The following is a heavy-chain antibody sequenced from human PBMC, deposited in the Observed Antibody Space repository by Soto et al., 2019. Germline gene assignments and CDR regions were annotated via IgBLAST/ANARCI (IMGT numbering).Heavy chain of an antibody. Sequence: SGPTLVNPTQTLTLTCTFSGFSLSTSGVGVGWIRQPPGKALEWLALIYWDDDKRYSPSLKSRLTITKDTSKNQVVLTMTNMDPVDTATYYCAHRPHIVVVPAASDNNWFDPWGQGTLVTVPS. V-gene: IGHV2-5*02. J-gene: IGHJ5*02. CDR3: AHRPHIVVVPAASDNNWFDP. CDR2: IYWDDDK. CDR1: GFSLSTSGVG. D-gene: IGHD2-2*01.